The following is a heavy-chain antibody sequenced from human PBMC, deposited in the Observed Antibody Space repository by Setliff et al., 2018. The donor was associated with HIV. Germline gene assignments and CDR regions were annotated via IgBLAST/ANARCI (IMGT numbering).Heavy chain of an antibody. D-gene: IGHD5-12*01. V-gene: IGHV4-61*09. CDR1: GTSISSGNFY. CDR3: ERGGQSSGYGIEY. Sequence: KSSETLSLTCSVSGTSISSGNFYWGWTRQPAGKGLEWIGHIYTDGTIKFNPSLKSRLSISLDTSKNQFYLNLNSVTAADTAIYYCERGGQSSGYGIEYWGQGKLVTVSS. J-gene: IGHJ4*02. CDR2: IYTDGTI.